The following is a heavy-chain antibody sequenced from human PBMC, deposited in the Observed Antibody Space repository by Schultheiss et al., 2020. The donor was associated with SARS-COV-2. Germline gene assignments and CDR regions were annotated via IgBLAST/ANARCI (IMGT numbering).Heavy chain of an antibody. D-gene: IGHD3-10*01. CDR1: GFTFSSYA. V-gene: IGHV3-30*01. Sequence: GGSLRLSCAASGFTFSSYAMHWVRQAPGKGLEWVAVISYDGSNKYYADSVKGRFTISRDNSKNTLYLQMNSLRAEDTAVYYCARDFGTAGTRWFDPWGQGTLVTVSS. CDR3: ARDFGTAGTRWFDP. CDR2: ISYDGSNK. J-gene: IGHJ5*02.